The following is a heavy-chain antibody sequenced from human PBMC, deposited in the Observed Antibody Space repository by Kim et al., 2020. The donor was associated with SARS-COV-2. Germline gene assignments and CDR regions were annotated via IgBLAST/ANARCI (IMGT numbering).Heavy chain of an antibody. CDR3: ARDQYYDFWSGYYGLDYYYYGMDV. D-gene: IGHD3-3*01. J-gene: IGHJ6*02. CDR1: GYTFTSYY. V-gene: IGHV1-46*01. Sequence: ASVKVSCKASGYTFTSYYMHWVRQAPGQGLEWMGIINPSGGSTSYAQKFQGRVTMTRDTSTSTVYMELSSLRSEDTAVYYCARDQYYDFWSGYYGLDYYYYGMDVWGQGTTVTVSS. CDR2: INPSGGST.